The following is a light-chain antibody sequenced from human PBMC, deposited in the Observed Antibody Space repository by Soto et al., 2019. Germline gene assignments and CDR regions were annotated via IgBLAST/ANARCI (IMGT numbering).Light chain of an antibody. CDR2: STN. J-gene: IGLJ7*01. Sequence: QAVVTQEPSFSVSPGGTVTLTCGLTSGSVSTTYYPSWYQQTPGQAPRTIIYSTNIRSSGVPDRFSGSIPGNKAALTITGAEADDESDYHCMLYMGGGLVVFGGGTQLTVL. CDR1: SGSVSTTYY. V-gene: IGLV8-61*01. CDR3: MLYMGGGLVV.